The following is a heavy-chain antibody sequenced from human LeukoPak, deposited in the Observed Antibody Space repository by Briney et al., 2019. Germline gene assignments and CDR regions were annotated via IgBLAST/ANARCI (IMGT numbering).Heavy chain of an antibody. CDR3: ARDTHMVRGVSRPFGY. CDR1: GYTFTSYG. J-gene: IGHJ4*02. D-gene: IGHD3-10*01. V-gene: IGHV1-18*01. Sequence: GASVKVSCKASGYTFTSYGISWVRQAPGQGLEWMGWISAYNGNTNYAQKLQGRVTMTTDTSTSTAYMELRSLRSDDTAVYYCARDTHMVRGVSRPFGYWGQGTLVTVSS. CDR2: ISAYNGNT.